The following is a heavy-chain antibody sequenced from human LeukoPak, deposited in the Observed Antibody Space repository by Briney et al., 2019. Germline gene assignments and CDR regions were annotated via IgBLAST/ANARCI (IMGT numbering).Heavy chain of an antibody. J-gene: IGHJ4*02. V-gene: IGHV3-30-3*01. D-gene: IGHD3-3*01. Sequence: GGSLRLSCAASGLTVNNNYMNWVRQAPGKGLEWVTVISYDESKKYYADSVKGRFTISRDNSKNTVYLQMNSLRAEDTAVYYCANTYYAFWSGSFWGQGTLVTVSS. CDR2: ISYDESKK. CDR3: ANTYYAFWSGSF. CDR1: GLTVNNNY.